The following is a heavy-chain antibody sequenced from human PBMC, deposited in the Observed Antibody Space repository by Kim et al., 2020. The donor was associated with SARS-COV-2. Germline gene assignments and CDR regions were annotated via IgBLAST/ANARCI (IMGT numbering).Heavy chain of an antibody. CDR2: MNQDGSEK. J-gene: IGHJ1*01. CDR3: SAVRRGY. D-gene: IGHD3-10*02. CDR1: GFTFSDYW. V-gene: IGHV3-7*03. Sequence: GGSLRLSCAASGFTFSDYWMNWVRQAPGKGLEWVANMNQDGSEKYYADSVKGRFTISRDNAKNSLYLQMNSLRAEDTAGYYCSAVRRGYWGQGTPLTVSS.